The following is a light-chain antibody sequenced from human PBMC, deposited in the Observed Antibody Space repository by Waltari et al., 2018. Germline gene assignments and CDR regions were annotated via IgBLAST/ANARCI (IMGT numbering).Light chain of an antibody. Sequence: QSALTQPAYVSGSPGQSITISCTGTSRDVGSYNLVSWYQQHPGKAPKLMIYEGSKRPSGVSNRFSGSKSGNTASLTISGLQAEDEADYYCCSYAGSSRVFGGGTKLTVL. J-gene: IGLJ2*01. CDR1: SRDVGSYNL. V-gene: IGLV2-23*01. CDR3: CSYAGSSRV. CDR2: EGS.